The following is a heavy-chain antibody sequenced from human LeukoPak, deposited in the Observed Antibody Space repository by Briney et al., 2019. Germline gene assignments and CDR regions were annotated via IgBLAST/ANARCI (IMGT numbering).Heavy chain of an antibody. CDR2: ISSIGSTI. Sequence: GGSLRLSCAASGFTFSSYEMNWVRQAPGKGLEWVSYISSIGSTIYYADSVKGRFTISRDNAKNSLYLQMNSLRAEDTAVYYCARSPPWGYYGSSGYFALYFDYWGQGTLVTVSS. D-gene: IGHD3-22*01. J-gene: IGHJ4*02. V-gene: IGHV3-48*03. CDR1: GFTFSSYE. CDR3: ARSPPWGYYGSSGYFALYFDY.